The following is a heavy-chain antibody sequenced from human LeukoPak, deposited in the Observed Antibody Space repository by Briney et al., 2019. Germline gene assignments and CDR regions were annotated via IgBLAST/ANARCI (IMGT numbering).Heavy chain of an antibody. CDR3: ARQAPVAV. D-gene: IGHD6-19*01. V-gene: IGHV4-39*01. J-gene: IGHJ4*02. CDR1: GGSISSSSYY. CDR2: IYYSGST. Sequence: SETLSLTCTVAGGSISSSSYYWGWIRQPPGKGLEWIGSIYYSGSTYYNPSLKSRVTISVDTSKNQFSLKLSSVTAADTAVYYCARQAPVAVWGQGTLVTVSS.